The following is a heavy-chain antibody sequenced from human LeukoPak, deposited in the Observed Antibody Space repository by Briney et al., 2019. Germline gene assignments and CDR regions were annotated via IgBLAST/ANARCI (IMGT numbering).Heavy chain of an antibody. V-gene: IGHV3-23*01. CDR3: ASRPDCNVVRCLYYFDY. CDR1: GFSFDYYP. J-gene: IGHJ4*02. CDR2: IGASGSDT. Sequence: GGSLRLSCAASGFSFDYYPMSWVRQAPGKGLEWVSAIGASGSDTYYADSVKGRFTISRDNSKNTVFLQMNSLRAEDTAVYYCASRPDCNVVRCLYYFDYWGQGTLVTVSS. D-gene: IGHD2/OR15-2a*01.